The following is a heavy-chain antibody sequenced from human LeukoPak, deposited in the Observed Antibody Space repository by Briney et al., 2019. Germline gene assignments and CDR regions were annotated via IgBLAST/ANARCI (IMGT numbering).Heavy chain of an antibody. CDR1: GYTFTGYY. D-gene: IGHD6-13*01. Sequence: ASVKVSCKASGYTFTGYYMHWVRQAPGQGLEWMGWINPNSGGTNYAQKFQGRVTMTRDTTISTAYMELSRLRSDDTAVYYCARVNNSSWYYFDYWGQGTLVTVSS. CDR2: INPNSGGT. CDR3: ARVNNSSWYYFDY. J-gene: IGHJ4*02. V-gene: IGHV1-2*02.